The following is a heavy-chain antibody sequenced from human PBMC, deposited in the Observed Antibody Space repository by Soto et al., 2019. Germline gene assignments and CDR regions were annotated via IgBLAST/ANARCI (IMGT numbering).Heavy chain of an antibody. J-gene: IGHJ5*02. D-gene: IGHD6-13*01. Sequence: QIRLVQSGGEVRTPGASVKVSCKASGYTFSSYGITWVRQAPGQGLEWLGWINPSSGETNYAQKFQGRVTVTTDTLTTTGYMELRNRTFDDTAVYYCARDWYPRFDAWGQGTLVTVSS. CDR3: ARDWYPRFDA. CDR1: GYTFSSYG. V-gene: IGHV1-18*01. CDR2: INPSSGET.